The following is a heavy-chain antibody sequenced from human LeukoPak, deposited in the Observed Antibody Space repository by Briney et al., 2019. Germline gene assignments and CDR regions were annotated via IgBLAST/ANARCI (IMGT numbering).Heavy chain of an antibody. CDR2: IKQDGSEK. D-gene: IGHD2-21*01. CDR1: GYRFSNNW. CDR3: ARDRVGDSDAFDV. J-gene: IGHJ3*01. V-gene: IGHV3-7*01. Sequence: GGSLRLSCAASGYRFSNNWMSWVRQAPGKGLEWVANIKQDGSEKYYVDSVKGRFTISRDNAKSSLYLQMSSLRAEDTAIYYCARDRVGDSDAFDVWGQGTVVSVSS.